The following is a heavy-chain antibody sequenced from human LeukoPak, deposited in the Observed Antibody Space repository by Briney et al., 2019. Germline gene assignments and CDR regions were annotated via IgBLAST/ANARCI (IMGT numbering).Heavy chain of an antibody. D-gene: IGHD6-6*01. Sequence: ASVKVSCKASGYTFTGYYMHWVRQAPGQGLEWMGRINPNSGGTNYAQKFQGRVTMTRDTSISTAYMELSRLRSDDTAVYYCARAPNIAAREYYFDYWGQGTLVTVSS. CDR2: INPNSGGT. V-gene: IGHV1-2*06. CDR1: GYTFTGYY. J-gene: IGHJ4*02. CDR3: ARAPNIAAREYYFDY.